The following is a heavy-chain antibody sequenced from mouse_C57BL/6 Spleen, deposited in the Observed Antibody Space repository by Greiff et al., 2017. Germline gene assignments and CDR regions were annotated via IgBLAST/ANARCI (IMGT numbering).Heavy chain of an antibody. J-gene: IGHJ4*01. CDR3: ARACITTYAMDY. Sequence: QVQLQQPGAELVKPGASVKLSCKASGYTFTSYWMHWVKQRPGQGLEWIGMIHPNSGSTNYNEKFKSKATLTVDKSSSTAYMQLSSLTSEDSAVYYCARACITTYAMDYWGQGTSVTVSS. CDR2: IHPNSGST. D-gene: IGHD1-1*01. CDR1: GYTFTSYW. V-gene: IGHV1-64*01.